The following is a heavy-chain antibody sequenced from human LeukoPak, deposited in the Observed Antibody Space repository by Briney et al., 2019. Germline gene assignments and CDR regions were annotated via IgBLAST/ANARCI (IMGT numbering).Heavy chain of an antibody. D-gene: IGHD3-3*01. J-gene: IGHJ4*02. V-gene: IGHV1-18*01. CDR1: GYTFTNYG. CDR3: ARDVPPGGARVFGFDY. Sequence: ASVKVSCKPSGYTFTNYGISWVRQAPGQGLEWMGWIRTLDGDTNYAQMFQGRVTVTTDTSTSTVYMELRSLRSDDTAVYYCARDVPPGGARVFGFDYRGQGTLVTVSS. CDR2: IRTLDGDT.